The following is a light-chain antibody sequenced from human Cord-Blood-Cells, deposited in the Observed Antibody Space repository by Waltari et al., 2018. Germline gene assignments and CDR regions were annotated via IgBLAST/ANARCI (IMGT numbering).Light chain of an antibody. CDR3: SSYTSSSTWV. J-gene: IGLJ3*02. CDR2: YVS. CDR1: SSDVGGYNY. Sequence: QSALTQPASVSGSPGQSLTISCTGTSSDVGGYNYVSWYQQHPGKAPKLMIYYVSNRPSGVSNRFSGSKSGNTASLTISGLQAEDEADYYCSSYTSSSTWVFGGGTKLTVL. V-gene: IGLV2-14*01.